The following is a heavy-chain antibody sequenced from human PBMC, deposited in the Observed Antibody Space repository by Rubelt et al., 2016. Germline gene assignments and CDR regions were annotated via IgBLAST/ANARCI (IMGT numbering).Heavy chain of an antibody. CDR1: GGTFSSYA. V-gene: IGHV1-69*04. CDR2: IIPILGIA. Sequence: QVQLVQSGAEVKKPGSSVKVSCKASGGTFSSYAISWVRQAPGQGLEWMGRIIPILGIANYAQKFQGRVTITADKSTSTAYMELSSLRSEDTAVYYCARLSIFEDTAMGMSDYWGQGTLVTVSS. J-gene: IGHJ4*02. D-gene: IGHD5-18*01. CDR3: ARLSIFEDTAMGMSDY.